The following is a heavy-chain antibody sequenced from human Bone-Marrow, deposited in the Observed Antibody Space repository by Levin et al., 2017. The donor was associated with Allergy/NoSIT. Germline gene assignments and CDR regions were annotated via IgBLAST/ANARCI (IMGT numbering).Heavy chain of an antibody. CDR3: VREGEYGDSYD. D-gene: IGHD4-17*01. CDR1: VGSIRSGGYY. CDR2: IYHSVTT. J-gene: IGHJ4*02. Sequence: SQTLSLTCSDSVGSIRSGGYYWNWIRQHPGKGLEWIGYIYHSVTTNYNPSFKSRVTISEDRSQNEVYLKVTSVTVADTAVYYCVREGEYGDSYDWGQGILVTVSS. V-gene: IGHV4-31*03.